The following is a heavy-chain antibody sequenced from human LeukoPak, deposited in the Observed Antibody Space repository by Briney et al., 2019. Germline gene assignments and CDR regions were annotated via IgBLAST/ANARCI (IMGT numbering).Heavy chain of an antibody. CDR2: ITASGGDT. V-gene: IGHV3-23*01. J-gene: IGHJ4*02. CDR1: GFTFSSYA. D-gene: IGHD6-6*01. Sequence: QTGGSLRLSCAASGFTFSSYAMSWVRQAPGKGLEWISSITASGGDTYYADSAKGRFTFSRDNSKNTVYLQMKSLRAEDTAVYYCAAGDSSSKYYFAYWGQGTLVTVSS. CDR3: AAGDSSSKYYFAY.